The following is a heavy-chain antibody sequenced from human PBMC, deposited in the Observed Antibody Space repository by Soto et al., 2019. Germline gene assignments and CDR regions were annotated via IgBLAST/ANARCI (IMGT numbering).Heavy chain of an antibody. CDR2: ISSISSTI. CDR3: ARDSVGYCTSTSCYAGYFQL. J-gene: IGHJ1*01. Sequence: GGSLRLSCAVSGLTFSGYSMNWVRQAPGKGLEWVSYISSISSTIYYADSVKGRFTISRDNAKNSLYLQMNSLRVEDTAVYYCARDSVGYCTSTSCYAGYFQLCGQGTLVTVSS. V-gene: IGHV3-48*01. D-gene: IGHD2-2*01. CDR1: GLTFSGYS.